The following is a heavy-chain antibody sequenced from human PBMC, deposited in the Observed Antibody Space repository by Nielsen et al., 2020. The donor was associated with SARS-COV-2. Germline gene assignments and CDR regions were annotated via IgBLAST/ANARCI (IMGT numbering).Heavy chain of an antibody. CDR3: ARDGPDY. J-gene: IGHJ4*02. CDR2: ISYDGSNK. Sequence: GGSLRLSCAASGFTFSSYAMHWVRQAPGKGLEWVAVISYDGSNKYYADSVKGRFTISRDNAKNSLYLQMNSLRAEDTAVYYCARDGPDYWGQGTLVTVSS. CDR1: GFTFSSYA. V-gene: IGHV3-30-3*01.